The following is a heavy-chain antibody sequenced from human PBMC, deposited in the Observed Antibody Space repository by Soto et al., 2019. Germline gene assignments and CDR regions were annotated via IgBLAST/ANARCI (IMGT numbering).Heavy chain of an antibody. CDR3: ARGTAPRITVLRGPPPMRGFDI. J-gene: IGHJ3*02. CDR2: VNTNTGNP. V-gene: IGHV7-4-1*01. CDR1: GYTFTSYA. Sequence: ASVKVSCKASGYTFTSYAMNWVRQAPGQGLEWMGWVNTNTGNPTYAQGFTGRFVFSLDTSVSTAYLQICSLKAEDTAVYYCARGTAPRITVLRGPPPMRGFDIWGQGTMVTVSS. D-gene: IGHD3-10*01.